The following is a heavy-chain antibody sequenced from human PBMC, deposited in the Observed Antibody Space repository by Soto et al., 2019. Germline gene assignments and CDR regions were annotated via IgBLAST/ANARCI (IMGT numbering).Heavy chain of an antibody. J-gene: IGHJ6*02. D-gene: IGHD2-15*01. CDR1: FGSFGGYY. CDR2: INHSGST. Sequence: SXTCSVSFGSFGGYYLSWIREPPGKVLEWIGEINHSGSTNYNPSLKSRVTISVDTSKNQFSLKLSSVTAADTAVYYCARGRKLRVVVVAATPALGYGMDVWGQGTTVTVSS. CDR3: ARGRKLRVVVVAATPALGYGMDV. V-gene: IGHV4-34*01.